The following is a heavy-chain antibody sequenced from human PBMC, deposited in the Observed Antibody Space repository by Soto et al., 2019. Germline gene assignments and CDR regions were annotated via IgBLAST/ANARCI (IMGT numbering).Heavy chain of an antibody. Sequence: ASVKVSCKASGYTYISYAMHWVRQAPGQRLEWMGWINVGNGNTKYSQNFQGRVTINQDTSASTAYMELSSLTSEDTAVYYCAREKWGSGSRWLDPWGQGTLVTVSS. CDR3: AREKWGSGSRWLDP. D-gene: IGHD6-19*01. CDR1: GYTYISYA. CDR2: INVGNGNT. J-gene: IGHJ5*02. V-gene: IGHV1-3*01.